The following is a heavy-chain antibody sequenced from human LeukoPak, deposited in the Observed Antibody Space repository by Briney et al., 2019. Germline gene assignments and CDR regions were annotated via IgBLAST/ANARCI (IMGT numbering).Heavy chain of an antibody. Sequence: GASVKVSCKASGYTFTSYAMHWLRQAPGQRLEWMGWMNAGNGNTKYSQKFQGRVTITRDTSASTAYMELSSLRSEDTAVYYCARDPFSRSSGWYWNWFDPWGQGTLVTVSS. D-gene: IGHD6-19*01. CDR2: MNAGNGNT. J-gene: IGHJ5*02. V-gene: IGHV1-3*01. CDR3: ARDPFSRSSGWYWNWFDP. CDR1: GYTFTSYA.